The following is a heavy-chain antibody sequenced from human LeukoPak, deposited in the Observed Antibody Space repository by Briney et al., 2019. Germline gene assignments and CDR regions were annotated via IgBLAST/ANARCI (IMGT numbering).Heavy chain of an antibody. D-gene: IGHD5-12*01. V-gene: IGHV3-23*01. CDR3: AKGSGYDTDFDY. CDR1: GITLSNYG. J-gene: IGHJ4*02. Sequence: PGGSLRLSCVVSGITLSNYGMSWVRQAPGKGLEWVAGLSGSGGSTHYADSVKGRFTISRDNSKNTLYLQMNSLRAEDTAVYYCAKGSGYDTDFDYWGQGTLVSVSS. CDR2: LSGSGGST.